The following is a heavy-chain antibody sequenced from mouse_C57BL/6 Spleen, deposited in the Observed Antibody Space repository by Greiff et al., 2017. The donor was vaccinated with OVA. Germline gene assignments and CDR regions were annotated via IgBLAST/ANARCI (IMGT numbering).Heavy chain of an antibody. CDR2: ISNLAYSI. V-gene: IGHV5-15*01. CDR3: ARRGDSAKAMDY. J-gene: IGHJ4*01. D-gene: IGHD2-13*01. CDR1: GFTFSDYG. Sequence: VQLKESGGGLVQPGGSLTLSCAASGFTFSDYGMAWVRQAPRKGPEWVAFISNLAYSIYYAATVTGRFTISRENAKNTLYLEMSSLRSEDTAMYNCARRGDSAKAMDYWGQRTSVTVSS.